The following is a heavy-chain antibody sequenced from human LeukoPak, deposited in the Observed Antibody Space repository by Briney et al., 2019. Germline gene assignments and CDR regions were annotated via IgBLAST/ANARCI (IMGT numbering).Heavy chain of an antibody. CDR3: AKVEQWYENFDY. V-gene: IGHV3-23*01. Sequence: GGSLRLSCAASGFTFSSYAMSWVRQAPGKGLEWVSAISGSGGSTYHADSVKGRFTVSRDNSKNTLYLQMNSLRAEDTAVYYCAKVEQWYENFDYWGQGTLVTVSS. CDR1: GFTFSSYA. CDR2: ISGSGGST. J-gene: IGHJ4*02. D-gene: IGHD6-19*01.